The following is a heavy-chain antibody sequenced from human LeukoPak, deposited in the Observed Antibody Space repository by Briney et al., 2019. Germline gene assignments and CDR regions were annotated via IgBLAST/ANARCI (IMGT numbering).Heavy chain of an antibody. J-gene: IGHJ4*02. CDR1: GYTFTSYG. Sequence: GASVKVSCKASGYTFTSYGISWVRQAPGQGLEWMGWISAYNGNTNYAQKLQGRVTMTTDTSTSTAYMELRSLRSDDTAVYYCARDPFTIFGVVIHYSDYWGQGTLVTVSS. CDR3: ARDPFTIFGVVIHYSDY. CDR2: ISAYNGNT. V-gene: IGHV1-18*01. D-gene: IGHD3-3*01.